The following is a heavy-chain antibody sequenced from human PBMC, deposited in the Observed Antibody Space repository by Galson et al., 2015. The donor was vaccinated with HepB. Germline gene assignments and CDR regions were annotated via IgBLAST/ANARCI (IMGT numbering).Heavy chain of an antibody. V-gene: IGHV3-74*01. CDR1: GFTFSSYG. Sequence: SLRLSCAASGFTFSSYGMHWVRQAPGKGLEWVSRINSDGSSTSYADSVKGRFTISRDNAKNTLYLQMNSLRAEDTAVYYCAREGVYVMRYYYYYGMDVWGQGTTVTVSS. CDR2: INSDGSST. J-gene: IGHJ6*02. CDR3: AREGVYVMRYYYYYGMDV. D-gene: IGHD5/OR15-5a*01.